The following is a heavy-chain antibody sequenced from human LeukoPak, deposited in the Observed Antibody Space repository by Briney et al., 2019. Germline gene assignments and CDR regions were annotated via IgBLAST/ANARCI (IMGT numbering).Heavy chain of an antibody. V-gene: IGHV1-18*01. CDR3: ARVRSYCSSTSCYSFDY. CDR2: ISAYNGNT. J-gene: IGHJ4*02. CDR1: GYTFTSYG. D-gene: IGHD2-2*01. Sequence: GASVKVSCKASGYTFTSYGTSWVRQAPGQGLEWMGWISAYNGNTNYAQKLQGRVTMTTDTSTSTAYMELRSLRSDDTAVYYCARVRSYCSSTSCYSFDYWGQGTLVTVSS.